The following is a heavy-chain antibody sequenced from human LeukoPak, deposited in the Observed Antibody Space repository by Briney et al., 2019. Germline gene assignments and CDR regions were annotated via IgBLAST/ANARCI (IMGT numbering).Heavy chain of an antibody. CDR1: GFTFSSYS. CDR3: TRESPAGDYYDSSGYGTSY. D-gene: IGHD3-22*01. Sequence: PGGSLRLSCAASGFTFSSYSMNWVRQAPGKGLEWVGFIRSKAYGGTTEYAASVKGRFTISRDDSKSIAYLQMNSLKTEDTAVYYCTRESPAGDYYDSSGYGTSYWGQGTLVTVSS. J-gene: IGHJ4*02. CDR2: IRSKAYGGTT. V-gene: IGHV3-49*04.